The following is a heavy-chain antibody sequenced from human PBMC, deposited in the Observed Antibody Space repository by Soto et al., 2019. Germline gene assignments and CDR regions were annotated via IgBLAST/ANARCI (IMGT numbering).Heavy chain of an antibody. J-gene: IGHJ4*02. CDR2: IKSDGSGT. CDR1: GLPFTNFW. V-gene: IGHV3-74*01. Sequence: PVGFLRLSCAASGLPFTNFWMHWVRQAPGEGLVWVSRIKSDGSGTRYAESVKGRFTISRDNAKNTLYLQMNSLRVEDTAVYYCENSYWPVGNYWGQGIPVTVSS. D-gene: IGHD1-26*01. CDR3: ENSYWPVGNY.